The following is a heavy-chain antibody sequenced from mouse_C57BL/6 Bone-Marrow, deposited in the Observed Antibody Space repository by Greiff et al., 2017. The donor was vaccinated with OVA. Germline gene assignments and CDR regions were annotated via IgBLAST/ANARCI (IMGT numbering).Heavy chain of an antibody. CDR3: ARGHYYGSSSFAY. CDR2: INPNNGGT. Sequence: EVQLQQSGPELVKPGASVKMSCKASGYTFTDYNMHWVKQSHGKSLEWIGYINPNNGGTSYNQKFKGKATLTVNKSSSTAYMELRSLTSEDSAVYYCARGHYYGSSSFAYWGQGTLVTVSA. D-gene: IGHD1-1*01. CDR1: GYTFTDYN. J-gene: IGHJ3*01. V-gene: IGHV1-22*01.